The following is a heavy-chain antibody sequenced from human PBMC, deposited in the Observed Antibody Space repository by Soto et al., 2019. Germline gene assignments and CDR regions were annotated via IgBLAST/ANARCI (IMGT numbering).Heavy chain of an antibody. Sequence: QVQLVQSGAEVKKPGSSVKVSCKASGGTFSSYAIGWVRQAPGQGLEWMGGIIPIFGTANYAQKFQGRVTITADESTSTAYMELSSLRSEDTAVYYCARDKESRIVGATIRLAAFDIWGQGTMVTVSS. CDR2: IIPIFGTA. V-gene: IGHV1-69*01. J-gene: IGHJ3*02. D-gene: IGHD1-26*01. CDR3: ARDKESRIVGATIRLAAFDI. CDR1: GGTFSSYA.